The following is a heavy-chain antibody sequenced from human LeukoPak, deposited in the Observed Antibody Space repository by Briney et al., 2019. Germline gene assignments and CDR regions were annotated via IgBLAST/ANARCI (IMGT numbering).Heavy chain of an antibody. V-gene: IGHV3-21*01. CDR3: ARDSYSSSWYYYYGMDV. J-gene: IGHJ6*02. D-gene: IGHD6-13*01. CDR1: GFTFSSYS. CDR2: ISSSSSYI. Sequence: PGRSLRLSCAASGFTFSSYSMNWVRQAPGKGMEWVSSISSSSSYIYYADSVKGRFTISRDNAKNSLYLQMNSLRAEDTAVYYCARDSYSSSWYYYYGMDVWGQGTTVTVSS.